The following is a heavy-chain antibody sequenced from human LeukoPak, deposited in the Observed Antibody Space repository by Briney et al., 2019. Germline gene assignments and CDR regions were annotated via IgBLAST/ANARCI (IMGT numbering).Heavy chain of an antibody. Sequence: GASVKVSCKASGYTFTSYGISWVRQAPGQGLEWMGWISAYNGNTNYAQKLQGSVTMTTDTSTSTAYMELRSLRSDDTAVYYCARVQYSSGWPSFDYWGQGTLVTVSS. V-gene: IGHV1-18*01. CDR1: GYTFTSYG. CDR2: ISAYNGNT. D-gene: IGHD6-19*01. CDR3: ARVQYSSGWPSFDY. J-gene: IGHJ4*02.